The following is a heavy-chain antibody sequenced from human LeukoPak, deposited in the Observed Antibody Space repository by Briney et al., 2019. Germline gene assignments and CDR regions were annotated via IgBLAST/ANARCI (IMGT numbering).Heavy chain of an antibody. D-gene: IGHD2-2*01. Sequence: GESLKISCKGSGDSFTTYWIGWVRQMPGKGLEWMGIIYPGDSDTRYSPSFQGQVTMSADKSINTAYLQWSSLKASDTAVYYCARRQGCSSTSCPPDSWGQGTLVTVSS. CDR1: GDSFTTYW. CDR2: IYPGDSDT. J-gene: IGHJ4*02. CDR3: ARRQGCSSTSCPPDS. V-gene: IGHV5-51*01.